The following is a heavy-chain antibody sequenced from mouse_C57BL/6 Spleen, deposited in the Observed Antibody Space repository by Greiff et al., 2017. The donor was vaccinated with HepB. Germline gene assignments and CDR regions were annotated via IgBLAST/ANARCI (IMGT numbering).Heavy chain of an antibody. CDR3: TRYQYYFDY. CDR1: GYTFTDYE. CDR2: IDPETGGT. V-gene: IGHV1-15*01. J-gene: IGHJ2*01. Sequence: QVQLKESGAELVRPGASVTLSCKASGYTFTDYEMHWVKQTPVHGLEWIGAIDPETGGTAYNQKFKGKAILTADKSSSTAYMELRSLTSEDSAVYYCTRYQYYFDYWGQGTTLTVSS.